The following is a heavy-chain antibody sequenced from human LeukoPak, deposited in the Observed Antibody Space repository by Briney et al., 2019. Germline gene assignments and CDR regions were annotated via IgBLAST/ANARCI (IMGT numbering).Heavy chain of an antibody. CDR1: GGSISSSSYY. CDR2: IYYSGST. Sequence: SETLSLTCTVSGGSISSSSYYWGWIRQPPGKGLEWIGSIYYSGSTYHNPSLKSRVAISVDRSKNQFSLKLRSVTAADTALYYCARGGTAFDIWGQGTMVTVSS. CDR3: ARGGTAFDI. V-gene: IGHV4-39*07. D-gene: IGHD1-26*01. J-gene: IGHJ3*02.